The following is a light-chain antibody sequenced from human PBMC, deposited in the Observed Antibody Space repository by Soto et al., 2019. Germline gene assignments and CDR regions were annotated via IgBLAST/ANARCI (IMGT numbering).Light chain of an antibody. Sequence: QSALTQPASVSGSPGQSITISFTGTSSDVGGYNYVSWYQQHPGKAPKLMIYEVSNRPSGVSNRFSGSQSGNTASLTISGLQAEDEAEYYCSSYTSSSTRVFGGGTKLTVL. J-gene: IGLJ2*01. CDR3: SSYTSSSTRV. CDR1: SSDVGGYNY. CDR2: EVS. V-gene: IGLV2-14*01.